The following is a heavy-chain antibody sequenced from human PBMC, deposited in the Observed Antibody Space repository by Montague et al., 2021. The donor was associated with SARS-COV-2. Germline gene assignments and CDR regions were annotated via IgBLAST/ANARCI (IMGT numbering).Heavy chain of an antibody. V-gene: IGHV6-1*01. CDR3: TSGREGNYNVMDV. CDR2: TYYRSKWYN. Sequence: CAISGDSVSSNRATWNWVRQSPSRGPARLGGTYYRSKWYNDYAVSVRGRVTINPDTSKNQFSLQLNSVTPEDTAIYYCTSGREGNYNVMDVWGQGTTVTVSS. J-gene: IGHJ6*02. CDR1: GDSVSSNRAT. D-gene: IGHD1-1*01.